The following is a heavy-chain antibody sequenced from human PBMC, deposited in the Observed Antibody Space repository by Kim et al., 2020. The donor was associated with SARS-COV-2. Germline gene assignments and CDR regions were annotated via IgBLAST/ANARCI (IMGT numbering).Heavy chain of an antibody. Sequence: GESLKISCKASGYTFAKYWIGWVRQMPGKGLQWVGIIRPTDSDTRYSPSFQGQATVSVDKSINTAYLQWGSLRASDTATYYCATTASRGFYYFGSWGQGTLVTVSS. CDR2: IRPTDSDT. D-gene: IGHD3-10*01. J-gene: IGHJ4*02. CDR1: GYTFAKYW. CDR3: ATTASRGFYYFGS. V-gene: IGHV5-51*01.